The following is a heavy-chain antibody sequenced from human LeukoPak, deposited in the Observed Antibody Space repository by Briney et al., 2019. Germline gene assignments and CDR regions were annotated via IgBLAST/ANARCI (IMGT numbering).Heavy chain of an antibody. D-gene: IGHD1-26*01. Sequence: GGSLRLSCAASAFTFNNYGMHWVRQAPGKGLEWVAFIQFDGNDKFYADSVKGRFTISRDNSKNTLFLQMNSLRAEDTAVYYCAKVVGATSESFDYWGQGTLVTVSS. CDR1: AFTFNNYG. CDR3: AKVVGATSESFDY. V-gene: IGHV3-30*02. CDR2: IQFDGNDK. J-gene: IGHJ4*02.